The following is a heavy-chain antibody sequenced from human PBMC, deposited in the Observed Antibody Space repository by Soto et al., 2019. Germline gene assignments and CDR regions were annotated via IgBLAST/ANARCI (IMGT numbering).Heavy chain of an antibody. V-gene: IGHV1-69*13. D-gene: IGHD6-6*01. CDR2: IIPIFGTA. Sequence: VKVSCKASGGTFSSYAISWVRQAPGQGLEWMEGIIPIFGTANYAQKFQGRVTITADESTSTAYMELSSLRSEDTAVYYCAKSIAARPRRDYYYGMDVWGQGTTVTVSS. CDR1: GGTFSSYA. J-gene: IGHJ6*02. CDR3: AKSIAARPRRDYYYGMDV.